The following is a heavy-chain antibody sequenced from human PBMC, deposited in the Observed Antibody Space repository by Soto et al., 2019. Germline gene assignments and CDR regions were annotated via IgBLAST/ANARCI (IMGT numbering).Heavy chain of an antibody. J-gene: IGHJ5*02. Sequence: ASVKVSCKASGYTFTSYAMHWLRQAPGQRLEWMGWINAGNGNTKYSQKFQGRVTITRDTSASTAYMELRSLRSEDTAGYYCAATAESKRSSKPLRFDPWGQGTLVTVSS. V-gene: IGHV1-3*01. CDR2: INAGNGNT. D-gene: IGHD6-6*01. CDR3: AATAESKRSSKPLRFDP. CDR1: GYTFTSYA.